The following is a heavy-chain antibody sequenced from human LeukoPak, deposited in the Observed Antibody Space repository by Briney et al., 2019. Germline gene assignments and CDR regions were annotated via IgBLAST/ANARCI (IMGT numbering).Heavy chain of an antibody. D-gene: IGHD3-10*01. J-gene: IGHJ4*02. CDR3: GKDRFARDDYISGKYFSPLD. CDR2: ISGSGFSI. V-gene: IGHV3-23*01. CDR1: GFTFSSYW. Sequence: PGGSLRLSCAASGFTFSSYWMSWVRQAPGKGLEWVSAISGSGFSIYYADSVRGRFSISRDNSKNTLVLQMNSLRAEDTAVYYCGKDRFARDDYISGKYFSPLDWGQGTLVIVSS.